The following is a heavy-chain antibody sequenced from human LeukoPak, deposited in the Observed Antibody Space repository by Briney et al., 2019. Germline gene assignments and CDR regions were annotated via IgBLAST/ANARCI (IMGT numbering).Heavy chain of an antibody. CDR1: GFTFSSYA. D-gene: IGHD3-22*01. J-gene: IGHJ4*02. V-gene: IGHV3-30-3*01. Sequence: GGSLRLSCAASGFTFSSYAMHWVRQAPGKGLEWVAVISYDGSNKYYADSVKGRFTISRDNSKNTLYLQMNSLRAEDTAVYYCARALITTLDYWGQGTLVTVSS. CDR3: ARALITTLDY. CDR2: ISYDGSNK.